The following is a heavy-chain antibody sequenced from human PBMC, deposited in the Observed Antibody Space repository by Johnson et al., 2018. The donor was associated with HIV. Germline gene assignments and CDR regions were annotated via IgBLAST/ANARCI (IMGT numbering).Heavy chain of an antibody. J-gene: IGHJ3*02. V-gene: IGHV3-30-3*01. CDR3: ARVRGLIAFDI. Sequence: QVQLVESGGGLVKPGGSLRLSCAASGFTFSSYAMHWVRQAPGKGLEWVAVISYDGSNKYYADSVKGRFTISRDNSKNTLYLQMNSLRAEDTAVYYCARVRGLIAFDIWGQGTMVTVSS. D-gene: IGHD3-22*01. CDR2: ISYDGSNK. CDR1: GFTFSSYA.